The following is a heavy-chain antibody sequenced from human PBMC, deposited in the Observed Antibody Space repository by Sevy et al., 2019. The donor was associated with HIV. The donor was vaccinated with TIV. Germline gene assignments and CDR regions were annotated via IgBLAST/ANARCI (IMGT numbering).Heavy chain of an antibody. CDR3: ATYYYDSSGYYPEYFQH. V-gene: IGHV1-69*06. CDR2: IIPIFGTA. CDR1: GGTFSSYA. Sequence: ASVKVSCKASGGTFSSYAISWVRQAPGQGLEWMGGIIPIFGTANYAQKFQGRVTITADKSTSTAYMELSSLRSEDTAVYYCATYYYDSSGYYPEYFQHLGQGTLVTVSS. J-gene: IGHJ1*01. D-gene: IGHD3-22*01.